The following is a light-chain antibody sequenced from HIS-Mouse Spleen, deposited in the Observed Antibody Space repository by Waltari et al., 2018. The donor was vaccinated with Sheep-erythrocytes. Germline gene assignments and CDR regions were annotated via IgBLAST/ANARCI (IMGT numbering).Light chain of an antibody. Sequence: DVVMTQSPVTLTVTLGQLASVCLIPRQSLVHSDGTTYLNWFQQRTGQSTRRLIYKVSNRDSGVPDRFSGSGSGTDFTLKISRVEAEGVGVYYCMQGTHWPPYTFGQGTKLEIK. CDR2: KVS. CDR1: QSLVHSDGTTY. CDR3: MQGTHWPPYT. V-gene: IGKV2-30*02. J-gene: IGKJ2*01.